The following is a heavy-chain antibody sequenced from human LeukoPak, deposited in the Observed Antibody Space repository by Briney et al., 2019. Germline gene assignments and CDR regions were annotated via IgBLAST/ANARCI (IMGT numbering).Heavy chain of an antibody. CDR3: ARGLRYGDKYDY. D-gene: IGHD4-23*01. J-gene: IGHJ4*02. Sequence: PSETLSLTCAVYGGSFSGYYWSWIRQPPGKGLEWIGEINHSGSTNYNPSLKSRVTISVDASKNQFSLKLSPVTAADTAVYYCARGLRYGDKYDYWGQGTLVTVSS. CDR1: GGSFSGYY. V-gene: IGHV4-34*01. CDR2: INHSGST.